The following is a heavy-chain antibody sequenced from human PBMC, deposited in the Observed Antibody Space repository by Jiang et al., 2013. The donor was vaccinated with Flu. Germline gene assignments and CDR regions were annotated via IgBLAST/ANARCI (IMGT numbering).Heavy chain of an antibody. D-gene: IGHD6-6*01. CDR3: ARRKMFSTSHDY. V-gene: IGHV4-59*08. CDR2: VYYTGTT. J-gene: IGHJ4*02. CDR1: WLNQLLL. Sequence: VKPSETPVPHLHCIWWLNQLLLLDLDPAAPRRGLEWIGYVYYTGTTNYNASLRSRVTISVDMSRNQFSLNLNSVTATDTAVYYCARRKMFSTSHDYWGQGTLVTVSS.